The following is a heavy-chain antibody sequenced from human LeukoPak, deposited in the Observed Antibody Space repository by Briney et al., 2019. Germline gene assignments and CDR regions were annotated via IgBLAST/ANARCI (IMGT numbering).Heavy chain of an antibody. CDR1: GFTFSSYS. Sequence: GGSLRLSCAASGFTFSSYSMNWVRQAPGKGLEWVSSITTRSSYIYYADSVKGRFTISGDAAKSSLYLQMSSLRAEDTAVYYCARDPAAAGSVWLDPWGQGILVTVSS. CDR2: ITTRSSYI. V-gene: IGHV3-21*01. CDR3: ARDPAAAGSVWLDP. D-gene: IGHD6-13*01. J-gene: IGHJ5*02.